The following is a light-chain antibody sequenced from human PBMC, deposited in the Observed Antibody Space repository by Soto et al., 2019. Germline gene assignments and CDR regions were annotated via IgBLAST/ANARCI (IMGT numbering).Light chain of an antibody. J-gene: IGKJ5*01. CDR2: GGS. Sequence: IVMTQSPATLSVSPGGRATLSCRASQSISSNVAWYQQKPGQAPRLLIYGGSTRATGIPARFSGSGSGTDFTLTISSLEPEDFAIYYCQQRQYWPPITFGQGTRLEIK. CDR1: QSISSN. CDR3: QQRQYWPPIT. V-gene: IGKV3-15*01.